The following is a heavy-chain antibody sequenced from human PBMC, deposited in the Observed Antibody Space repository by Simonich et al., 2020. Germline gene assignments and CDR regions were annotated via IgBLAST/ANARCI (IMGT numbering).Heavy chain of an antibody. Sequence: QVQLVQSGAEVKKPGASVKVSCKASGYTFTGYYMHWVRQAPGQGPEWMGRINPNSGGTNYAKKFQGRVTMTRDTSISTAYMELSRLRSDDTAVYYCARDLRGSYYYYYYMDVWGKGTTVTVSS. CDR2: INPNSGGT. J-gene: IGHJ6*03. D-gene: IGHD1-26*01. V-gene: IGHV1-2*02. CDR3: ARDLRGSYYYYYYMDV. CDR1: GYTFTGYY.